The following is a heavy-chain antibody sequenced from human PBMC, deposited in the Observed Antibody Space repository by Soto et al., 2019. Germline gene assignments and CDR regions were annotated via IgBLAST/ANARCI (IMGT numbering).Heavy chain of an antibody. Sequence: GGSLRLSCAASGFTFSSYAMSWVRQAPGKGLEWVSAISGSGGSTYYADSVKGRFTISRDNSKNTLYLQMNSLRAEDTAVYYCAKDHFGVVASRGYDWFDPWGQGTLVTVSS. CDR2: ISGSGGST. D-gene: IGHD3-3*01. J-gene: IGHJ5*02. CDR1: GFTFSSYA. V-gene: IGHV3-23*01. CDR3: AKDHFGVVASRGYDWFDP.